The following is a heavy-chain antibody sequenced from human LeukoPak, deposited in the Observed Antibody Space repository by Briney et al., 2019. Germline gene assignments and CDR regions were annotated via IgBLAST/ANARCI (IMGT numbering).Heavy chain of an antibody. CDR1: SGFA. CDR2: INGRGDDT. CDR3: AKGHRSSSSFFVP. Sequence: GGSLRFSCAAFSGFAMSWVRQAPGRGLEWVSAINGRGDDTYYPDSVKGRFTISRDNSNNTLYLQMNSLRAEDTAVYYCAKGHRSSSSFFVPGGKEFLFTVP. V-gene: IGHV3-23*01. J-gene: IGHJ5*02. D-gene: IGHD3-3*01.